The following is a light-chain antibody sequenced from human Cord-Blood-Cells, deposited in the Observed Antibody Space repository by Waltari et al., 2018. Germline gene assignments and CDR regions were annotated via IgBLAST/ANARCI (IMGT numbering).Light chain of an antibody. Sequence: QSALTQPASVSGSPGQSITISCTGTSSDVGSYNLVSWYQQHQGKAPKLMIYEGSKRPSGVSNRFSGSKSGNPASLTITGLHAEDEADYYCCSYAGSSTVFGTGTKVTVL. CDR3: CSYAGSSTV. CDR2: EGS. V-gene: IGLV2-23*03. J-gene: IGLJ1*01. CDR1: SSDVGSYNL.